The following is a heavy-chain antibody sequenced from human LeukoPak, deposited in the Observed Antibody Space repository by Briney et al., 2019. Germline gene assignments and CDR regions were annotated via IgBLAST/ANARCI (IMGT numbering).Heavy chain of an antibody. CDR3: AKDLDKWEPTLLDY. J-gene: IGHJ4*02. CDR2: ITGRGENI. V-gene: IGHV3-23*01. D-gene: IGHD1-26*01. CDR1: GFTFSSYG. Sequence: GGSLRLSCTASGFTFSSYGMNWVRQAPGKGLEWVSGITGRGENIYYAGSVKGRFTISRDNSKNTLYLQMNSLRAEDTAVYYCAKDLDKWEPTLLDYWGQGTLVTASS.